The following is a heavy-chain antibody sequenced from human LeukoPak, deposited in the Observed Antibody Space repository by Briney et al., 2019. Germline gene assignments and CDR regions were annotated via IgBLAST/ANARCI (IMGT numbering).Heavy chain of an antibody. D-gene: IGHD1-1*01. CDR3: ARLEGAGWFDH. V-gene: IGHV4-30-2*01. J-gene: IGHJ5*02. CDR1: GGSISSGGYS. CDR2: IYHSGST. Sequence: PSQTLSLTCAVSGGSISSGGYSWSWIRQPPGKGLEWIGYIYHSGSTYYNPSLKSRVTISVDRSKNQFSLKLSSVTAADTAVYYCARLEGAGWFDHWGQGTLVTVSS.